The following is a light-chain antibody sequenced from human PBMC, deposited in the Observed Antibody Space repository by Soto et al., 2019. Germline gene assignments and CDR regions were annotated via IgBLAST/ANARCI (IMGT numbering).Light chain of an antibody. CDR1: STDIGTYNL. CDR2: EAT. J-gene: IGLJ3*02. V-gene: IGLV2-23*01. Sequence: QSALTQPASVSGSPGQSITISCTGTSTDIGTYNLVSWYQHHPGKAPKLIIYEATKRPSGVSARFSGARSGSTTSLTISGLRTEDEDSYYCCSYAGSITWVFGGGTKLTVL. CDR3: CSYAGSITWV.